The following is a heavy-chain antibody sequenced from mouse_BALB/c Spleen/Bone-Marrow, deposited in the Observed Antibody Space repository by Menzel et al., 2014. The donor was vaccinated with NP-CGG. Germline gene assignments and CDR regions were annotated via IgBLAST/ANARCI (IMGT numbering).Heavy chain of an antibody. CDR3: TRGGNWDDFDY. CDR1: GFTFSSFG. V-gene: IGHV5-17*02. D-gene: IGHD4-1*01. Sequence: EVKLMESGGGLVQPGGSRKLSCAASGFTFSSFGMHWVRQTPEKGLEWVAYISSGSSTIYYADTVKGRFTISRDNPKNTQFLQVTSLRSEDTAMYYCTRGGNWDDFDYWGQGTTLTVSS. J-gene: IGHJ2*01. CDR2: ISSGSSTI.